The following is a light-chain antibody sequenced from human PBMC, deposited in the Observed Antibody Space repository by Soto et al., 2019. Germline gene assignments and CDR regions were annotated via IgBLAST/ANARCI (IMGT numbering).Light chain of an antibody. J-gene: IGLJ3*02. CDR1: SSDVGSYNF. Sequence: QSALTQPNSVSGSPGQSITISCTGTSSDVGSYNFVSWFQQHPGKAPKLIIYEVANRPSGVSYRFSASKSGNTASLTISGLQAEDEADYYCTSFRTTNTWVFGGGTKLTVL. CDR2: EVA. CDR3: TSFRTTNTWV. V-gene: IGLV2-14*01.